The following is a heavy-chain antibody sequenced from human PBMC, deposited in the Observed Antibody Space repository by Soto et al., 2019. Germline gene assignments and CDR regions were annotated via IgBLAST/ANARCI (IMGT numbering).Heavy chain of an antibody. CDR1: GYTFTGYY. V-gene: IGHV1-18*04. CDR3: ARNSSGRYNWFDP. CDR2: ISAYNGNT. D-gene: IGHD3-22*01. J-gene: IGHJ5*02. Sequence: ASVKVSCKASGYTFTGYYMHWVRQAPGQGLEWMGWISAYNGNTNYAQKLQGRVTMTTDTSTSTAYMELRSLRSDDTAVYFCARNSSGRYNWFDPWGQGTLVTV.